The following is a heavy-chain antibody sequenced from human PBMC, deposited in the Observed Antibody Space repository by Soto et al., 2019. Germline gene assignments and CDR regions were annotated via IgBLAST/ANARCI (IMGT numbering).Heavy chain of an antibody. CDR3: ARSAYGGRLDY. V-gene: IGHV1-2*02. CDR1: GYTFTGYD. D-gene: IGHD4-17*01. J-gene: IGHJ4*02. Sequence: QVQLVQSGAEVKKPGASMKVSCKPSGYTFTGYDIHWVRQAPGQGLEWMGWINPKSGAINYAQKFLGRVTMTRDTSIGTAYMELNRLKSDDTALYSCARSAYGGRLDYWGQGTLVIVSS. CDR2: INPKSGAI.